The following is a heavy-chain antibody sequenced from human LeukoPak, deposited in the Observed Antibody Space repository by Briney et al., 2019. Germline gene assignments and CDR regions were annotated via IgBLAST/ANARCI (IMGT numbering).Heavy chain of an antibody. V-gene: IGHV3-23*01. CDR2: ISGSGGST. Sequence: PGGSLRLSCAASGFTFSSYAMSWVRQAPGKGLEWVSAISGSGGSTYYADSVKGRFTISRDNSKNTLYLQMNSLRAEDTALYYCAREGDGYFGRRFDYWGQGTLVTVSS. D-gene: IGHD5-24*01. CDR3: AREGDGYFGRRFDY. J-gene: IGHJ4*02. CDR1: GFTFSSYA.